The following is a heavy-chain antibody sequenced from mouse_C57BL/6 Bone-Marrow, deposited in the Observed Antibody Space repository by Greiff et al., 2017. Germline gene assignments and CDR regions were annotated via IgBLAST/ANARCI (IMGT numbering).Heavy chain of an antibody. V-gene: IGHV1-50*01. CDR1: GYTFTSYW. CDR2: IDPSASYT. CDR3: ARKEENYGSSCDY. J-gene: IGHJ2*01. Sequence: QVQLQQPGAELVKPGASVKLSCKASGYTFTSYWMPWVKQRPGQGLEWIGEIDPSASYTNYNQKFKGKATLTVDTSSSTAYMQLSSLTSEDDAVYYCARKEENYGSSCDYWGQGTTLTVSS. D-gene: IGHD1-1*01.